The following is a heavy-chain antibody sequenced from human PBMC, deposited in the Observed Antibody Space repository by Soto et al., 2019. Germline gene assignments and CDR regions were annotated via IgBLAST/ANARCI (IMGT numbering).Heavy chain of an antibody. Sequence: PGGPLRLSCAASGFTFSGSAMHWVRQASRKGLEWVGRIRSKANSYATAYAASVKGRFTISRDDSKNTAYLQMNSLKTEDTAVYYCTRPRGIEGDFDYWGQGTLVTVSS. CDR1: GFTFSGSA. D-gene: IGHD2-15*01. CDR3: TRPRGIEGDFDY. J-gene: IGHJ4*02. V-gene: IGHV3-73*01. CDR2: IRSKANSYAT.